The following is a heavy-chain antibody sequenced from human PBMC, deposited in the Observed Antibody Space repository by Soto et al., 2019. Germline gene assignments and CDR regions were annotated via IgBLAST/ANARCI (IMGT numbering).Heavy chain of an antibody. D-gene: IGHD5-18*01. CDR3: ARDRRLGYSYGPGTYYYGMDV. Sequence: SVNVSFKASSGTFISYAVSWVRQAPGQGLEWMGGIIPIFGTANYAQKFQGRVTITADESTSTAYMELSSLRSEDTAVYYCARDRRLGYSYGPGTYYYGMDVWGQGTTVTVSS. CDR2: IIPIFGTA. J-gene: IGHJ6*02. V-gene: IGHV1-69*13. CDR1: SGTFISYA.